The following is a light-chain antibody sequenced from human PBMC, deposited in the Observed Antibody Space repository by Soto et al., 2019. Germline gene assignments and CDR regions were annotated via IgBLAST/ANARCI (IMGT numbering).Light chain of an antibody. V-gene: IGLV2-8*01. J-gene: IGLJ1*01. Sequence: QSVLTQPPSASGSPGQSVTISCTGTSSDVGGYNYVSWYQQHPGKVPKLMAYEVNQRPSGVPDRFSGSKSGNTASLTVSGLQAEDEADYYCTSYAGGNNVCGTGTKLTVL. CDR1: SSDVGGYNY. CDR3: TSYAGGNNV. CDR2: EVN.